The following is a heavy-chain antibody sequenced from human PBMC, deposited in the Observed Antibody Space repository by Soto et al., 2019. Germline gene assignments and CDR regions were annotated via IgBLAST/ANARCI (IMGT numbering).Heavy chain of an antibody. D-gene: IGHD6-13*01. J-gene: IGHJ6*02. CDR1: GFTFSNAW. V-gene: IGHV3-15*01. Sequence: PGGSLRLSCAASGFTFSNAWMSWVRQAPGKGLEWVGRIKSKTDGGTTDYAAPVKGRFTISRDDSKNTLYLQMNSLKTEDTAVYYCTTIPTGGSSWYPYHYYGIEVSGQGTTVTVSS. CDR2: IKSKTDGGTT. CDR3: TTIPTGGSSWYPYHYYGIEV.